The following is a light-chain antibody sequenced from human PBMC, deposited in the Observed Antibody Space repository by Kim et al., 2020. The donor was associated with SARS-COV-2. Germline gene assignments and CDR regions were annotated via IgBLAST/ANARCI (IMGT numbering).Light chain of an antibody. Sequence: SASVGDRVTITCRASQSISSWLAWYQQKPEKAPKLLIYKASSLESGVPSRISGSGSGTEFTLTISSLQPDDFATYYCQQYNSYSYTFGQGTKLEI. J-gene: IGKJ2*01. CDR3: QQYNSYSYT. CDR1: QSISSW. CDR2: KAS. V-gene: IGKV1-5*03.